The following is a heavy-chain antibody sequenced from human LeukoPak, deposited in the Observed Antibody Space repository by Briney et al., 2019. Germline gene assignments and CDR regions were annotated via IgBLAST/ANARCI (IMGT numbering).Heavy chain of an antibody. Sequence: GASVKVSCKASGYTFTSYGTSWVRQAPGQGLEWMGWISAYNGNTNYAQKLQGRVTMTTDTSTSTAYMELRSLRSDDTAVYYCATSGLTIFGVAYQGAFDYWGQGTLVTVSS. J-gene: IGHJ4*02. D-gene: IGHD3-3*01. CDR2: ISAYNGNT. V-gene: IGHV1-18*01. CDR3: ATSGLTIFGVAYQGAFDY. CDR1: GYTFTSYG.